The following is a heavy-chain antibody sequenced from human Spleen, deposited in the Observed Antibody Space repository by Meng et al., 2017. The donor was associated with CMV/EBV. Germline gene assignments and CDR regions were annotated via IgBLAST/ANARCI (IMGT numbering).Heavy chain of an antibody. CDR2: IRSSSSYI. J-gene: IGHJ4*02. V-gene: IGHV3-21*01. Sequence: WVRQAPGKGLEWFSSIRSSSSYIYYADSVKGRFTISRDNAKNSLYLQMNSLRAEDTAVYYCARAPQLRFLEWLSGGSVSDEWYYFDYWGQGTLVTVSS. CDR3: ARAPQLRFLEWLSGGSVSDEWYYFDY. D-gene: IGHD3-3*01.